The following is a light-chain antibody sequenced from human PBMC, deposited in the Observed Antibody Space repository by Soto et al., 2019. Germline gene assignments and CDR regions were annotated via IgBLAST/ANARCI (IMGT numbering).Light chain of an antibody. J-gene: IGLJ1*01. V-gene: IGLV2-14*01. CDR1: SSDVGAYNY. Sequence: QSVLTQPASVSGSPGQSITISCTGTSSDVGAYNYVSWYQQHPGKAPELMIYDVSNRPSGVSNRFSGSKSGNTASLTISGLQAEDEAEYYCTSYAGSSTYAFGTGTKVTVL. CDR3: TSYAGSSTYA. CDR2: DVS.